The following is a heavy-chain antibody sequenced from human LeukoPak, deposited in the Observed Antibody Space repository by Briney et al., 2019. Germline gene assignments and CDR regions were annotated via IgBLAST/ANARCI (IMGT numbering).Heavy chain of an antibody. D-gene: IGHD5-24*01. CDR3: ARGLLDGYTHPAAFDI. V-gene: IGHV4-59*01. J-gene: IGHJ3*02. Sequence: SETLSLTCTVSGCSISSYYWSWIRQPPGKGLEWIGYIYYSGSTNYNPSLKSRVTISVDTSKNQFSLKLSSVTAADTAVYYCARGLLDGYTHPAAFDIWGQGTMVTVSS. CDR1: GCSISSYY. CDR2: IYYSGST.